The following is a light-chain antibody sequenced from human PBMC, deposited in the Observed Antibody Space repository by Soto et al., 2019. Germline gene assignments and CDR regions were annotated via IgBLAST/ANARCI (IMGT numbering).Light chain of an antibody. J-gene: IGKJ1*01. CDR3: QQYDSYLRT. CDR2: DAS. V-gene: IGKV1-5*01. Sequence: DLPMTQSPSTLSASVGDRVTITCRASQTISAWLAWYQQKPGKAPKLLIYDASILETGVPSRFSGSGSGTEFTLTISSLQPDDFATYYCQQYDSYLRTFGQGTKVEFK. CDR1: QTISAW.